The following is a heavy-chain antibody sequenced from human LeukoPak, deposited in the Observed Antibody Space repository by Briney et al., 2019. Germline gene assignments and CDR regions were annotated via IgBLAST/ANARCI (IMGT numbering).Heavy chain of an antibody. CDR1: GFTFRSHW. V-gene: IGHV3-7*03. CDR3: TRPRDNYGSGSYYGGLDY. Sequence: GGSLRLSCAASGFTFRSHWMSWVRQAPGKGLEWVANIKQYGSEKYYVDSVKGRFTISRDNAKNSLYLQMNSLRADDTALYYCTRPRDNYGSGSYYGGLDYWGQGVLVTVSS. D-gene: IGHD3-10*01. J-gene: IGHJ4*02. CDR2: IKQYGSEK.